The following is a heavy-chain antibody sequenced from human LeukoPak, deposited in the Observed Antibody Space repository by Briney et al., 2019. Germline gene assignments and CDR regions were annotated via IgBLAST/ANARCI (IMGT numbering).Heavy chain of an antibody. CDR3: ARALYYDFWSGYPYYFDY. D-gene: IGHD3-3*01. J-gene: IGHJ4*02. CDR1: GFTFSSYG. V-gene: IGHV3-30*03. Sequence: QAGGSLRLSCAASGFTFSSYGMHWVRQAPGKGLEWVAVISYDGSNKYYADSVKGRFTISRDNSKNTLYLQMNSLRAEDTAVYYCARALYYDFWSGYPYYFDYWGQGTLVTVSS. CDR2: ISYDGSNK.